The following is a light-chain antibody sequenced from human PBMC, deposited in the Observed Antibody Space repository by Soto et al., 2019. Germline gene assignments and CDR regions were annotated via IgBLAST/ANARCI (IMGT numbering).Light chain of an antibody. V-gene: IGLV2-14*03. CDR1: TNDVGAYDY. J-gene: IGLJ2*01. CDR3: TSYTTGDTLA. CDR2: DVS. Sequence: QSALTQPASVSGSPGQSITISCTGTTNDVGAYDYVSWYQQHPGKAPRLMIFDVSDRPSGVSNRFSGSKSGNTASLTISGLQAEDEADYYCTSYTTGDTLAFGGGTKLTVL.